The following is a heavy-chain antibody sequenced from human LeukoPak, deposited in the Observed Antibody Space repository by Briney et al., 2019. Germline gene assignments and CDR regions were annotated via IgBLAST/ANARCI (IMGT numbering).Heavy chain of an antibody. CDR3: ARDGDGYNLD. Sequence: ASVKVSCKASGYTFTGYYLHWVRQAPGQGLEWVGGINSNNGDTHYAQNFQGRVTMTRDTSISTAYMELSRLGSDDTAVYYCARDGDGYNLDWGQGTLVTVSS. D-gene: IGHD5-24*01. J-gene: IGHJ4*02. CDR1: GYTFTGYY. V-gene: IGHV1-2*02. CDR2: INSNNGDT.